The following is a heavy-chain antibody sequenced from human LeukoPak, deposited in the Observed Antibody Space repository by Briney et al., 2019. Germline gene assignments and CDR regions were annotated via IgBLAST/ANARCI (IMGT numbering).Heavy chain of an antibody. CDR1: GGSFSGYY. J-gene: IGHJ4*02. V-gene: IGHV4-34*01. Sequence: PSETLSLIXAVYGGSFSGYYWSWIRQPPGKGLEWIGEINHSGSTNYNPSLKSRVTISVDTSKSQFSLKLSSVTAADTAVYYCARGPSRYSSGWYNLRFDYWGQGTLVTVSS. CDR3: ARGPSRYSSGWYNLRFDY. CDR2: INHSGST. D-gene: IGHD6-19*01.